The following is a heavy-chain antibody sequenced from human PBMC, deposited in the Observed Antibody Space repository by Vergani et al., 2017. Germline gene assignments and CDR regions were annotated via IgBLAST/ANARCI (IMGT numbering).Heavy chain of an antibody. V-gene: IGHV3-74*03. CDR2: IKSDGSIT. Sequence: EVQLLESGGDLVRPGGSLRLSCAASGFSFNSYWMHWVRQVPGKGLFWVSRIKSDGSITAYADSVKGRFTISRDNAQNTLYLQMNSLRVEDTGVYYCARARXIETCYMSNWLDSWGQGTLVTVSS. CDR3: ARARXIETCYMSNWLDS. D-gene: IGHD3-9*01. J-gene: IGHJ5*01. CDR1: GFSFNSYW.